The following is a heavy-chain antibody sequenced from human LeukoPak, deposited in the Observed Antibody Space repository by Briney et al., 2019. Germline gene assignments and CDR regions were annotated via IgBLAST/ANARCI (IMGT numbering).Heavy chain of an antibody. V-gene: IGHV3-13*01. CDR3: ARAGYSSGWGGAFDI. CDR1: GFTFSSYD. J-gene: IGHJ3*02. Sequence: GGSLRLSCAASGFTFSSYDMHWVRQATGKGLEWVSAIGTAGDTYYPGSVKGRFTISRENAKNSLYLQMNSLRAGDTAVYYCARAGYSSGWGGAFDIWGQGTMVTVSS. CDR2: IGTAGDT. D-gene: IGHD6-19*01.